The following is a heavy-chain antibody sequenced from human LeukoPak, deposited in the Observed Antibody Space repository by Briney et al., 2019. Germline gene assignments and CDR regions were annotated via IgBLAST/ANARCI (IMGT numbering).Heavy chain of an antibody. J-gene: IGHJ6*02. CDR3: ARDPINYYYYGMDV. V-gene: IGHV4-59*01. Sequence: SETLSLTCTDSGDSISRYYWSWIRQPPGKGLEWIGFIYYSGSTNYNPSLESRVTISVDTSKNQFSLKLRSVTAADTAVYYCARDPINYYYYGMDVWGQGTTVTVSS. D-gene: IGHD5-12*01. CDR1: GDSISRYY. CDR2: IYYSGST.